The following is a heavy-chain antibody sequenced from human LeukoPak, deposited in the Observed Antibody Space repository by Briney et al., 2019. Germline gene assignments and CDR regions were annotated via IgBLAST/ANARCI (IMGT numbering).Heavy chain of an antibody. CDR3: AKPPYYEVYAHFDY. CDR2: IWYDGSNK. CDR1: GFTFSSYG. J-gene: IGHJ4*02. D-gene: IGHD2-8*01. Sequence: GGSLRLSCATSGFTFSSYGMYWVRQAPGKGLEWGAIIWYDGSNKNYADRVKGRFTISRDNSKNTLHLQMNSLRAEDTAVYYCAKPPYYEVYAHFDYWGQGTLVTVSS. V-gene: IGHV3-33*07.